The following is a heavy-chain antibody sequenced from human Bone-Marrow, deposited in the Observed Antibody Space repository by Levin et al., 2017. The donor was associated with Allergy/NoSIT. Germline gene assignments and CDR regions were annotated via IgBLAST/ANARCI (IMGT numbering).Heavy chain of an antibody. D-gene: IGHD3-10*01. J-gene: IGHJ5*02. Sequence: PSETLSLTCTVSGGSISSYYWSWIRQPPGKGLEWIGYIYYSGSTNYNPSLKSRVTISVDTSKNQFSLKLSSVTAADTAVYYCARVSEYYGSGSKRNWFDPWGQGTLVTVSS. CDR3: ARVSEYYGSGSKRNWFDP. V-gene: IGHV4-59*01. CDR1: GGSISSYY. CDR2: IYYSGST.